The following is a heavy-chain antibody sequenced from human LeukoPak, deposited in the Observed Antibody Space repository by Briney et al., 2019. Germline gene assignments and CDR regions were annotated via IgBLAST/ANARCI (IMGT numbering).Heavy chain of an antibody. CDR1: GGSSSSYY. Sequence: KASETLSLTCTVSGGSSSSYYWSWIRQPPGKGLEWIGNVFYSGSTNYNPSLKSRVSISVDTSKNQFSLKLSSVTAADTAVYYCARAGSYDFWSGYYIYWGQGTLVTVSS. D-gene: IGHD3-3*01. CDR3: ARAGSYDFWSGYYIY. J-gene: IGHJ4*02. V-gene: IGHV4-59*12. CDR2: VFYSGST.